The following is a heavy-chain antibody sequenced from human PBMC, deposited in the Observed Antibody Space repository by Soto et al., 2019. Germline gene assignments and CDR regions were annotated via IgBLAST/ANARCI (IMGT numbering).Heavy chain of an antibody. D-gene: IGHD3-3*01. Sequence: QLHLVQSGAVVKKPGASVTVSCSASGYPVTAYYMHWVRQAPGRGVEWMGGINPATGAAKYTQTFRGRVTMTRATSTSTVFMELSGPTSEDPAVFYWARGGGVGVAGSAAFDMWGQGTLVTVSS. CDR1: GYPVTAYY. CDR2: INPATGAA. CDR3: ARGGGVGVAGSAAFDM. J-gene: IGHJ3*02. V-gene: IGHV1-2*02.